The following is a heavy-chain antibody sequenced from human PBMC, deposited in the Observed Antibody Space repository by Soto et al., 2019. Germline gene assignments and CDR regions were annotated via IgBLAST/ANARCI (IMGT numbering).Heavy chain of an antibody. CDR3: AKGGVTRSYYYAMDV. CDR2: LSGSGSST. CDR1: GFIFSDYA. V-gene: IGHV3-23*01. J-gene: IGHJ6*02. Sequence: GGSLRLSCAASGFIFSDYAMSWVRQAPGKGLEWVSALSGSGSSTYYADSAKGRFTISRDNLKNTVSLQMNNLTAEDTAVYYCAKGGVTRSYYYAMDVWGQGTTVTVSS.